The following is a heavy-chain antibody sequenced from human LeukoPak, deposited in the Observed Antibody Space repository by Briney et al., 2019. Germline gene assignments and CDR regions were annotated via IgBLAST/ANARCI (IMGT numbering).Heavy chain of an antibody. V-gene: IGHV4-4*07. Sequence: SETLSLTRTVSGGSISSYHWSWICQPAGKGLEWIGRIYSSGNTNYSPSLKSRVTMSVDTSKNQFSLKLSSVTAADTALYYCARATSGTNYYFGSWGRGPLVPVSS. J-gene: IGHJ4*02. CDR2: IYSSGNT. D-gene: IGHD3-10*01. CDR3: ARATSGTNYYFGS. CDR1: GGSISSYH.